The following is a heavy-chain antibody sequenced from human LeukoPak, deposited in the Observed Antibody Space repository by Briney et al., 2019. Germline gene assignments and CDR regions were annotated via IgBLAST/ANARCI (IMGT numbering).Heavy chain of an antibody. J-gene: IGHJ6*03. CDR2: IYYSGSP. Sequence: SETLSLTYTVSGGAVSGYYWSWIRQPPGKGLGWIGYIYYSGSPNYNPSLKSRVTISVDTSKNQFSLKLSSVTAADTAGYYCARLASGWSRGPYYYYMDVWGKGTTVTVS. V-gene: IGHV4-59*02. D-gene: IGHD6-19*01. CDR1: GGAVSGYY. CDR3: ARLASGWSRGPYYYYMDV.